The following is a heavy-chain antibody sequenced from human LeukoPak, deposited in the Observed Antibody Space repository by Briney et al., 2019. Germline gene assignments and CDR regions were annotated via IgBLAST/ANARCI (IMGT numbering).Heavy chain of an antibody. J-gene: IGHJ3*02. V-gene: IGHV4-30-2*05. Sequence: SQTQSLTCTVSGGSISSGGYYWSWIRQPPGKGLEWIGYIYHSGSTYYNPSLKSRVTISVDTSKNQFSLKLSSVTAADTAVYYCALPRAAAGYAFDIWGQGTMVTVSS. CDR1: GGSISSGGYY. D-gene: IGHD6-13*01. CDR3: ALPRAAAGYAFDI. CDR2: IYHSGST.